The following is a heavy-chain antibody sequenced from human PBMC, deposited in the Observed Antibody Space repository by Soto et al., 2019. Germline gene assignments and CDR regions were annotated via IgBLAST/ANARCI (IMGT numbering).Heavy chain of an antibody. CDR1: GYTFTSYD. D-gene: IGHD3-3*01. V-gene: IGHV1-8*01. CDR3: ARGRNDFWSGYSSGMDV. J-gene: IGHJ6*02. CDR2: MNPNSGNT. Sequence: ASVKVSCKASGYTFTSYDINWVRQATGQGLEWMGWMNPNSGNTGYAQKFQGRVTMTRNTSISTAYMELSSLRSEDTAVYYCARGRNDFWSGYSSGMDVWGQGTTVTVSS.